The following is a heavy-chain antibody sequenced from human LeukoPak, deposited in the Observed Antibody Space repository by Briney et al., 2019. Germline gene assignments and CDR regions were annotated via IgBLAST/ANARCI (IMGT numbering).Heavy chain of an antibody. CDR1: GFTFGSYW. CDR3: ARFCYNDNSGYYYRAFDI. D-gene: IGHD3-22*01. Sequence: GGSLRLSCVASGFTFGSYWMQWVREAPGKGLVWVSRIKPDGSSTNYVCSVKGRLTLSRDNAKNTEYLQMNRLRVEDTAVYYSARFCYNDNSGYYYRAFDIWGQGTMVTVSS. V-gene: IGHV3-74*01. CDR2: IKPDGSST. J-gene: IGHJ3*02.